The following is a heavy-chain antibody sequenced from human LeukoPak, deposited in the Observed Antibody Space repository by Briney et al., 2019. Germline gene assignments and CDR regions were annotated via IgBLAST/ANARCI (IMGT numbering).Heavy chain of an antibody. CDR2: IKQDGSEK. J-gene: IGHJ6*02. CDR1: GFTFSSYW. Sequence: GGSLRPSCAASGFTFSSYWMSWVRQAPGKGLEWVANIKQDGSEKYYVDSVKGRFTISRDNAKNSLYLQMNSLRAEDTAVYYCARDLCSSTSCPPPYYYYGMDVWGQGTTVTVSS. CDR3: ARDLCSSTSCPPPYYYYGMDV. D-gene: IGHD2-2*01. V-gene: IGHV3-7*01.